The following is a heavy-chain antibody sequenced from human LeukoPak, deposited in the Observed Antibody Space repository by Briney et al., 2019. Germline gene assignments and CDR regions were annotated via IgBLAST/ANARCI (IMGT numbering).Heavy chain of an antibody. CDR3: ARVDSGSYQYYFDY. Sequence: GGSLRLSCAASGFTFSSHSMSWVRQAPGKGLEWVSVIYSGGSTYYADPVKGRFTISRDNSKNTLYLQMNSLRAEDTAVYYCARVDSGSYQYYFDYWGQGTLVTVSS. V-gene: IGHV3-53*01. D-gene: IGHD1-26*01. CDR2: IYSGGST. J-gene: IGHJ4*02. CDR1: GFTFSSHS.